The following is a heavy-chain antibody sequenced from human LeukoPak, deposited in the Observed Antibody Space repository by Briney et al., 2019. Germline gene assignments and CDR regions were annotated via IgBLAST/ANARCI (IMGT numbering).Heavy chain of an antibody. V-gene: IGHV3-48*03. Sequence: PGGSLRLSCAASGFTFSSYAMNWVRQAPGKGLEWVSFISDSGSTIYYADSVKGRFTISRDNAKSSLYLQMNSLRVEDTAVYYCAVITSGYWGQGTLVTVSS. J-gene: IGHJ4*02. CDR3: AVITSGY. CDR1: GFTFSSYA. D-gene: IGHD5-24*01. CDR2: ISDSGSTI.